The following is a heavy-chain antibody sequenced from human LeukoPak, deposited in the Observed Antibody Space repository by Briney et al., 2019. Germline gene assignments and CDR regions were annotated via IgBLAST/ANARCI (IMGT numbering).Heavy chain of an antibody. CDR2: INHSGST. CDR1: GGSFSGYY. V-gene: IGHV4-34*01. CDR3: ARGSWFDP. J-gene: IGHJ5*02. Sequence: SETLSLTCAVYGGSFSGYYWSWIRQPPGKGLEWIGEINHSGSTNYNPSLKSRVTISVDTSKNQFSLKLSSVTAADTAVYYCARGSWFDPWGQGALVTVSS.